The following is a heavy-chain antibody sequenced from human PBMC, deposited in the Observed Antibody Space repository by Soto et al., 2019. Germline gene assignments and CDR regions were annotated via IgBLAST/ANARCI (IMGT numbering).Heavy chain of an antibody. J-gene: IGHJ6*02. CDR3: TTEHRTHNDILTGYSLDYYYYGMDV. CDR1: GFTFRNAG. CDR2: IKSKTDSRTT. Sequence: GGSLRLSCAASGFTFRNAGMIWVRQAPGKGLEWVGRIKSKTDSRTTDYASPAKGRFTISRDDSKYTLYLQMNRLKTEGTVVYYCTTEHRTHNDILTGYSLDYYYYGMDVWGQGTTVTVSS. V-gene: IGHV3-15*01. D-gene: IGHD3-9*01.